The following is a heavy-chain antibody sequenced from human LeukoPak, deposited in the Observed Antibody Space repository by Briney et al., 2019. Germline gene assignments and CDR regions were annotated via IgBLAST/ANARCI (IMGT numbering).Heavy chain of an antibody. V-gene: IGHV4-61*02. CDR3: ARYNPCYDFWSGLYYYYMDV. Sequence: PSETLSLTCTVSGGSISSGSYYWSWIRQPAGKGLEWIGRIYTSGSTNYNPSLKSRVTISVDTSKNQFSLKLSSVTAADTAVYYCARYNPCYDFWSGLYYYYMDVWGKGTTVTVSS. D-gene: IGHD3-3*01. CDR1: GGSISSGSYY. CDR2: IYTSGST. J-gene: IGHJ6*03.